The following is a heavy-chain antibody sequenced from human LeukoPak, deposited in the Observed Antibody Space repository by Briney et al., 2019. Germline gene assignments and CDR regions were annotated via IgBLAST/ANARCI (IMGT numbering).Heavy chain of an antibody. CDR1: GFTFSSYE. D-gene: IGHD2-15*01. CDR2: ISWDGGST. CDR3: AKGVGYMDV. Sequence: PGGSLRLSCAASGFTFSSYEMNWVRQAPGKGLEWVSLISWDGGSTYYADSVKGRFTISRDNSKNSLYLQMNSLRAEDTALYYCAKGVGYMDVWGKGTTVTVSS. J-gene: IGHJ6*03. V-gene: IGHV3-43D*03.